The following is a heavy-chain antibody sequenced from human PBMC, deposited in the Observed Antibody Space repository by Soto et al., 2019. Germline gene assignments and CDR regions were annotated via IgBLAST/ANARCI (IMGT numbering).Heavy chain of an antibody. CDR1: GGTFSSYA. V-gene: IGHV1-69*12. CDR2: IIRIFGTA. D-gene: IGHD2-2*02. CDR3: ARTGYCVSPRCYSDYYSGMDV. Sequence: QVQLVQSGAEVKKPGSSVKVSCKASGGTFSSYAISWVRQAPGQGLEWMGGIIRIFGTANYAQKFQGRVTITADESTSTAYMELSSLRSEDTAVYYCARTGYCVSPRCYSDYYSGMDVWGQGTTVTVSS. J-gene: IGHJ6*02.